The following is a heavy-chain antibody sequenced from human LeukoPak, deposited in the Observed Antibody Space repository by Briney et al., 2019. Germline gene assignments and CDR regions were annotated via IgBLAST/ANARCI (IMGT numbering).Heavy chain of an antibody. Sequence: SETLSLTCTVSGGSISSGSYYWSWIRQPAGKGLEWIGRIYTSGSTNYNPSLKSRVTISVDTSKNQFSLKLSSVTAADTAVYYCARDVARREGYYYYYMDVWGKGTTATVSS. J-gene: IGHJ6*03. CDR3: ARDVARREGYYYYYMDV. D-gene: IGHD6-6*01. CDR2: IYTSGST. V-gene: IGHV4-61*02. CDR1: GGSISSGSYY.